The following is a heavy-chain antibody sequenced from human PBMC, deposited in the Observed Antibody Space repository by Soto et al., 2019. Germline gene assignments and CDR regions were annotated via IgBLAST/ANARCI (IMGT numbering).Heavy chain of an antibody. CDR3: AKKGGPPKSLCDY. J-gene: IGHJ4*02. Sequence: HPGGSLRLSCVASGFTFSNYGMHWVRQAPGKGLEWVASISYDGSNKYYGDSVKGRFTISRDISKNTLYLQMNSLRDEDTAVYYCAKKGGPPKSLCDYWGQGTLVTVSS. CDR1: GFTFSNYG. D-gene: IGHD3-16*01. V-gene: IGHV3-30*18. CDR2: ISYDGSNK.